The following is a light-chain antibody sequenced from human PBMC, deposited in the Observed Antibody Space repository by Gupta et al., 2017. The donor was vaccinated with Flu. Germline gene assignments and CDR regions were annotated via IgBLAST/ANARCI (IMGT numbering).Light chain of an antibody. CDR1: QSISSW. J-gene: IGKJ4*01. V-gene: IGKV1-5*03. CDR2: KAS. Sequence: DIQMPQSPSTLSASVGDRVTITCRASQSISSWLAWYQQKPGKAPKLLIYKASSLESGVPSRLRGSASGTEFTLTISILHPDDFTTYYCQRDKGYPLTFGGGTKVEIK. CDR3: QRDKGYPLT.